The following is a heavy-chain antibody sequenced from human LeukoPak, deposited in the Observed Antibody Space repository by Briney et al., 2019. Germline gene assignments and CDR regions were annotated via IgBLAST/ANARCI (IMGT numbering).Heavy chain of an antibody. V-gene: IGHV3-49*04. J-gene: IGHJ4*02. CDR2: IRSKAYGGTA. CDR1: GFTFGDYA. D-gene: IGHD3-10*01. Sequence: GGSLRLSCTASGFTFGDYAMSWVRQAPGKGLEWVGFIRSKAYGGTAEYAASVKGRFTISRDDSKSIAYLQMNSLKTEDTAVYYCTTDRAYGSGSFYYWGQGTLVTVSS. CDR3: TTDRAYGSGSFYY.